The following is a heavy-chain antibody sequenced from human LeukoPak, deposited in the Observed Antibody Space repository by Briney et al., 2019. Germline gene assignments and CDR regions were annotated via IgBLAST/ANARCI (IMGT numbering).Heavy chain of an antibody. Sequence: PGASVKVSCKASGYTFTGYYMHWVRQASGQGLEWMGWINPNSGGTNYAQKFQGRVTMTRDTSISTAYMELSRLRSDDTAVYYCARDDNYYDSSGYYPYYYYYGMDVWGQGTTVTVSS. D-gene: IGHD3-22*01. CDR3: ARDDNYYDSSGYYPYYYYYGMDV. CDR1: GYTFTGYY. CDR2: INPNSGGT. V-gene: IGHV1-2*02. J-gene: IGHJ6*02.